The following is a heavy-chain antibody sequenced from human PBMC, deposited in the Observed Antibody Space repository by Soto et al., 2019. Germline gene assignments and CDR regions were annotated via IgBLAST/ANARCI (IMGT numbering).Heavy chain of an antibody. CDR1: GFTFSSYG. Sequence: QVQLVESGGGVVQPGRSLRLSCAASGFTFSSYGMHWVRQAPGKGLEWVAVIWYDGSNKYYADSVKGRFTISRDNSKNTLYLQMNSLRAEDTAVYYCASGYCSGGSCYDYWGQGTLVTVCS. CDR3: ASGYCSGGSCYDY. D-gene: IGHD2-15*01. V-gene: IGHV3-33*01. CDR2: IWYDGSNK. J-gene: IGHJ4*02.